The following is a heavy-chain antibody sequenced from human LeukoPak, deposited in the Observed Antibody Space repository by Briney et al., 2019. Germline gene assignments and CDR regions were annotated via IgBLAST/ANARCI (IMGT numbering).Heavy chain of an antibody. CDR3: ARDRLGDGYIREFDS. CDR2: NNWDGGRT. CDR1: GFTYDDYA. D-gene: IGHD5-24*01. J-gene: IGHJ4*02. V-gene: IGHV3-20*04. Sequence: GGSVRLSCAASGFTYDDYAMSWVRQTRGKGLEWVSGNNWDGGRTGYADSVKGRFTISRDNAENSIYLHMNSLRAEDTAIYYCARDRLGDGYIREFDSWGQGTLVIVSS.